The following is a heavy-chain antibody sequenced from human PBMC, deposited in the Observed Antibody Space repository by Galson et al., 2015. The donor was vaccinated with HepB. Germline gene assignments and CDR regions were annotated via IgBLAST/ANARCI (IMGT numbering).Heavy chain of an antibody. CDR2: ISYDGSNK. V-gene: IGHV3-30*18. D-gene: IGHD4-23*01. J-gene: IGHJ3*02. Sequence: SLRLSCAASGFTFSSYGMHWVRQAPGKGLEWVAVISYDGSNKYYADSVKGRFTISRDNSKNTLYLQMNSLRAEDTAVYYCAKELYDYGGFHLFSAFDIWGQGTMVTVSS. CDR1: GFTFSSYG. CDR3: AKELYDYGGFHLFSAFDI.